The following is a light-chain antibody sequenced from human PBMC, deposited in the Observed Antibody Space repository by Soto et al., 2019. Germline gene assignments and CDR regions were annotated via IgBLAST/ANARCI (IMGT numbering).Light chain of an antibody. CDR2: QTP. V-gene: IGKV3D-11*01. J-gene: IGKJ1*01. CDR1: QDSNTI. Sequence: LTQFPATLSSFPGDRVTLSCRAQQDSNTILGWHQNRPGPAPRLLIDQTPMRAAVTPTRCGARGTGTFFTLTISDVQPEDFADYYCHQRQSCPRTFGQGTKVDIK. CDR3: HQRQSCPRT.